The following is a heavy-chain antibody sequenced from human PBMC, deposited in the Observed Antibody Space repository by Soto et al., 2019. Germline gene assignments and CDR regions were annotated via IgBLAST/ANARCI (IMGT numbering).Heavy chain of an antibody. CDR3: LGSPGVFEY. J-gene: IGHJ4*02. D-gene: IGHD3-10*01. CDR1: GFTFSSYG. Sequence: PGGSLRLSCAASGFTFSSYGMHWVRQAPGKGLEWMAVISYDGSNKYSADSVKGRFTISRDNSKNTLYLQMNSLRAEVSPVYCCLGSPGVFEYWGQGTLVNVSS. CDR2: ISYDGSNK. V-gene: IGHV3-30*03.